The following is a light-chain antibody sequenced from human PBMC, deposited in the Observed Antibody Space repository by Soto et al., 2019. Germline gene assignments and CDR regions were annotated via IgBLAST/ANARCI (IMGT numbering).Light chain of an antibody. CDR3: VSYTTTNILL. V-gene: IGLV2-14*01. J-gene: IGLJ1*01. CDR2: DVT. Sequence: QSALTQPASVSGSPGQSITISCSGPTTDNHDFNSISWYQHHPGKAPKLIAYDVTRRPSGVSRRFSGSKSGLTASLTISGLQAEDEADYFCVSYTTTNILLFGTATKLTVL. CDR1: TTDNHDFNS.